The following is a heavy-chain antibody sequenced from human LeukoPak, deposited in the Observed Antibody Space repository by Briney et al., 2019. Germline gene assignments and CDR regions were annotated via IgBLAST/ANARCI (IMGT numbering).Heavy chain of an antibody. CDR1: GFTVNRYA. Sequence: PGRSLRLSCTASGFTVNRYAMHWVRQAPGKGLEWVAVIPVDGSQKHYADSVKGRFTISRDNSKNTLFLQMNSLRPEDTAVYYCARDGGIAVSGGFDHWGQGTLVTASS. CDR2: IPVDGSQK. V-gene: IGHV3-30-3*01. J-gene: IGHJ4*02. CDR3: ARDGGIAVSGGFDH. D-gene: IGHD6-19*01.